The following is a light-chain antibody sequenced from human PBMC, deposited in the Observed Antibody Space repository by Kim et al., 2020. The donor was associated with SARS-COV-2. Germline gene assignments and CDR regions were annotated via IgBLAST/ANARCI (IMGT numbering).Light chain of an antibody. J-gene: IGLJ3*02. CDR2: SDF. V-gene: IGLV3-9*01. CDR1: NMENSN. Sequence: SYELTQPHSVSVAPGQTARITCGGSNMENSNVHWYQQKPGQAPVLVIYSDFNRPSGIPERFSGSNSGNTATLTISRAQAGDEADYYCQVWDSSTAVVFGGGTQLTVL. CDR3: QVWDSSTAVV.